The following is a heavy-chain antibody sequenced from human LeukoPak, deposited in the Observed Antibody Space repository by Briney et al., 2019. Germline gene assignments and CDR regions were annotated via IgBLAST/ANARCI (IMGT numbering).Heavy chain of an antibody. CDR3: ARHGRDRYYDILTGYYAHYYMDV. CDR1: GGSISSYY. V-gene: IGHV4-4*09. CDR2: IYTSGST. Sequence: SETLSLTCTVSGGSISSYYWSWIRQPPGKGLEWIGYIYTSGSTNYNPSLKSRVTISVGTSKNQFSLKLSSVTAADTAVYYCARHGRDRYYDILTGYYAHYYMDVWGKGTTVTVSS. J-gene: IGHJ6*03. D-gene: IGHD3-9*01.